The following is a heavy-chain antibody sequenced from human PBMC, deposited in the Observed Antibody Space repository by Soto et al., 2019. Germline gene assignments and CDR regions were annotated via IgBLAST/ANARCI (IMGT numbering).Heavy chain of an antibody. Sequence: GGSLRLSCAASGFTFSSYAMSWVRQAPGKGLEWVSAISGSGGSTYYADSVKGRFTISRDNSKNTLYLQMNSLRAEDTAVYYCAKDRRITVSEKPVTAGTFDYWGQGTLVTVSS. CDR3: AKDRRITVSEKPVTAGTFDY. D-gene: IGHD2-21*02. CDR1: GFTFSSYA. CDR2: ISGSGGST. V-gene: IGHV3-23*01. J-gene: IGHJ4*02.